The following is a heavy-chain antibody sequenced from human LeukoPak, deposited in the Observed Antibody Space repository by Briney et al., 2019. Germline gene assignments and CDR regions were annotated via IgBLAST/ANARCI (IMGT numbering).Heavy chain of an antibody. CDR1: GFTFSSYA. CDR2: ISGSGAGT. CDR3: ATNTSSWSFDY. D-gene: IGHD6-13*01. V-gene: IGHV3-23*01. Sequence: GGSLRLSCAASGFTFSSYAMSWVRQGPGKGLEWVSAISGSGAGTYYADSVKGRFTISRDNSKNTLYLQMHSLRAEDTAVYYCATNTSSWSFDYWGQGTLVTVSS. J-gene: IGHJ4*02.